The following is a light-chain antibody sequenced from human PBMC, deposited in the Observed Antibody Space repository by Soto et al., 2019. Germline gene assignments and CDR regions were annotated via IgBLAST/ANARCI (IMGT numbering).Light chain of an antibody. Sequence: EIQIAQSSSTLSVSPGERATLSCRASQSVSSNLAWYQQKPGQAPRLLIYGASTRATGIPARFSGSGSGTEFTLTISSLQSEDSAVYYCQQYNNWPLTFGGGTKVDIK. CDR1: QSVSSN. J-gene: IGKJ4*01. CDR2: GAS. CDR3: QQYNNWPLT. V-gene: IGKV3-15*01.